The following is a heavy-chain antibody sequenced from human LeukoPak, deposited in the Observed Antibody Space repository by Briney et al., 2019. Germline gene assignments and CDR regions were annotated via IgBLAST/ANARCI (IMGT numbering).Heavy chain of an antibody. J-gene: IGHJ3*02. CDR2: IYSGGST. CDR1: GFTVSSNY. CDR3: ARDGFSSGYPYDAFDI. V-gene: IGHV3-53*01. Sequence: GGSLRLSCAASGFTVSSNYMSWVRQAPGKGLEWVSVIYSGGSTYYADSVKGRFTISRDNSKNTLYLQMNSLRAEDTAVNYCARDGFSSGYPYDAFDIWGQGTMVTVSS. D-gene: IGHD3-22*01.